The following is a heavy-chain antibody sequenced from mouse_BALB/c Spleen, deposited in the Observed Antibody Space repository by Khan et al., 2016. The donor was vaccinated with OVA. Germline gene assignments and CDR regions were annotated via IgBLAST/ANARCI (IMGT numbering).Heavy chain of an antibody. Sequence: QVQLKESVPELVNPGASLKVSCKASGYTFTDYIIGWVKQSTRQGLEWIGDIFPGSGTPYYNEKFKDKATLTADKSSNTDYIQLSSLTSEDSAFYFCARGGYSVFAYWGQGTLVTVSA. CDR3: ARGGYSVFAY. J-gene: IGHJ3*01. D-gene: IGHD1-1*01. V-gene: IGHV1-77*01. CDR1: GYTFTDYI. CDR2: IFPGSGTP.